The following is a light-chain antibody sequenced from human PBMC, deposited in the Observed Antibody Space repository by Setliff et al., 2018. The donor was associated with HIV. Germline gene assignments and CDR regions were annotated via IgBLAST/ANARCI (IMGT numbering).Light chain of an antibody. J-gene: IGLJ1*01. CDR3: SSYTTSSTRV. Sequence: QSALTQPASVSGSPGQSITISCTGSRSDIGTYNYVSWYQQHPGKAPKLMIYDVSNRPSGVSDLFSGSKSGNTASLTISGVQAEDEADYYCSSYTTSSTRVLGTGTKVTVL. V-gene: IGLV2-14*01. CDR1: RSDIGTYNY. CDR2: DVS.